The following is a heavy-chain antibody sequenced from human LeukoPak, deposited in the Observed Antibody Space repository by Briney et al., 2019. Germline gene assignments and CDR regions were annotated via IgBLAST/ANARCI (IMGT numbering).Heavy chain of an antibody. CDR2: IIPIFGIA. D-gene: IGHD2-2*01. CDR1: GGTFSSYV. CDR3: ARGRDIVVVPADPASSNNYYGMDV. V-gene: IGHV1-69*04. Sequence: SVKVSCTASGGTFSSYVVSWVRQAPGQGLGWMGRIIPIFGIADYAQKLQGRVTITAHKSTSTAYTELTSLRSQDTAVYYCARGRDIVVVPADPASSNNYYGMDVWGQGTTVTVSS. J-gene: IGHJ6*02.